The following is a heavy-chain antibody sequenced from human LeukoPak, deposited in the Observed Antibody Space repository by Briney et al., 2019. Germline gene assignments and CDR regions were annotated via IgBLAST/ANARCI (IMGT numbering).Heavy chain of an antibody. Sequence: GGSLRLSCAASGFTFSSYGMSWVRQAPGKGLEWVSGIAGGGEYTYYADSVKGRFTISRDNSKNTLYLQMNNLRAEDTAVYYCARDRGGSSWPKGAFDYWGQGTLVTVSS. V-gene: IGHV3-23*01. CDR3: ARDRGGSSWPKGAFDY. J-gene: IGHJ4*02. CDR2: IAGGGEYT. CDR1: GFTFSSYG. D-gene: IGHD6-13*01.